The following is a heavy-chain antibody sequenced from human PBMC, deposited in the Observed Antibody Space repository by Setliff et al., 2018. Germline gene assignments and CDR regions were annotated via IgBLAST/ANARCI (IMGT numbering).Heavy chain of an antibody. CDR1: GYSFSFFG. Sequence: ASVKVSCKASGYSFSFFGITWVRQAPGQGLEWMGWVSTYNGDTNYAQKFRGRVTMTTDISTSTAYMELRTLRSDDTAVYYCARRPIALAGYRKGAFDTWGQGTVVTVS. CDR2: VSTYNGDT. J-gene: IGHJ3*02. D-gene: IGHD6-19*01. CDR3: ARRPIALAGYRKGAFDT. V-gene: IGHV1-18*01.